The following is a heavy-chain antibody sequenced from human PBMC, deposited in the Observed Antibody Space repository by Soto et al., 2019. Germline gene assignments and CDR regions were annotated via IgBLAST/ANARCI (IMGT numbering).Heavy chain of an antibody. CDR2: IHQSGSP. CDR3: ATQNPGSYHFDY. Sequence: QVQLQESGPGLVKPSGILSLTCAVSGGSFSSRSYWSWVRQPPGKGLEWIGAIHQSGSPSYNPSLTSRVAITMDVSKNRFSLNLSSVTAADTAMSYFATQNPGSYHFDYWGQGHLVTVSS. D-gene: IGHD3-10*01. V-gene: IGHV4-4*02. J-gene: IGHJ4*02. CDR1: GGSFSSRSY.